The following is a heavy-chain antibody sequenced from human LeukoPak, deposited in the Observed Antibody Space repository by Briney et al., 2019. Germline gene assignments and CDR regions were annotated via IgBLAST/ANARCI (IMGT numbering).Heavy chain of an antibody. Sequence: SETLSLTCTVSGGSISSYYWSWIRQPAGKGLEWIGRIYTSGSTNYNPSLMSRVTMSVDTSKNQFSLKLSSVTAADTAVYYCARTRTLNYYYYMDVWGKGTTVTVSS. CDR2: IYTSGST. CDR3: ARTRTLNYYYYMDV. V-gene: IGHV4-4*07. CDR1: GGSISSYY. J-gene: IGHJ6*03.